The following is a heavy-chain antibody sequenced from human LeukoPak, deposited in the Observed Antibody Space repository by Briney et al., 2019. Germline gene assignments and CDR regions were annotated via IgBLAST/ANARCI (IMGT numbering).Heavy chain of an antibody. Sequence: SETLSLTCAVYVGSFSGYYWSWIRRPPGKGLEWIWEINHSGSTNYNSSLKSRVTISVDTSKNQFSLKLSSVTAADTAVYYCARGYYGSGSHCCHMDVWGKGTTITVS. CDR2: INHSGST. D-gene: IGHD3-10*01. CDR1: VGSFSGYY. J-gene: IGHJ6*03. CDR3: ARGYYGSGSHCCHMDV. V-gene: IGHV4-34*01.